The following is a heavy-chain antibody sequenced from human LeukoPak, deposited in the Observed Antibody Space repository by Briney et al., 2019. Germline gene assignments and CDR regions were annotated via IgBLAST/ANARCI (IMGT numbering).Heavy chain of an antibody. V-gene: IGHV1-2*07. J-gene: IGHJ6*03. CDR2: IDPNRGGT. CDR1: GYTFTDYN. D-gene: IGHD6-13*01. CDR3: ARAWDQLVPSKGGPPRYFYFMDV. Sequence: GASVKVSCKTSGYTFTDYNMHWVRQAPGQGPEWMGWIDPNRGGTNYAHRFQDRVTITRDTSISTVYMELNNLRSDGTAVYYCARAWDQLVPSKGGPPRYFYFMDVWGKGTSVIVSS.